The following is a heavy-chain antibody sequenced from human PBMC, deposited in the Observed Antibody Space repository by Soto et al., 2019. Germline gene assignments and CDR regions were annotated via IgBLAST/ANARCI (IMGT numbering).Heavy chain of an antibody. Sequence: GGSLRLSCAASGFTFSSYAMHWVRQAPGKGLEWVAVISYDGSNKYYADSVKGRFTISRDNSTSTAYMELSSLRPEDTAVYYCARGRLGIPPGYFDYWGQGTLVTVSS. CDR1: GFTFSSYA. V-gene: IGHV3-30-3*01. CDR3: ARGRLGIPPGYFDY. CDR2: ISYDGSNK. J-gene: IGHJ4*02. D-gene: IGHD7-27*01.